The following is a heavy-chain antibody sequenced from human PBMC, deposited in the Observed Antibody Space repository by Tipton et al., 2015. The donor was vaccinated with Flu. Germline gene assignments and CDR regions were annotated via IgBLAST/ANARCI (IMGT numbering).Heavy chain of an antibody. CDR1: GDSVRSSNYY. D-gene: IGHD4-11*01. Sequence: TLSLTCGVSGDSVRSSNYYWGWIRQPPRKGLEWIGNIHHTGNRYYNPSLKSRVTISVDKSKNQFSLRVISVTAADTAVYYCARRDFSNYVSDPKNWFDPWGQGTLVTVSS. CDR2: IHHTGNR. J-gene: IGHJ5*02. V-gene: IGHV4-38-2*01. CDR3: ARRDFSNYVSDPKNWFDP.